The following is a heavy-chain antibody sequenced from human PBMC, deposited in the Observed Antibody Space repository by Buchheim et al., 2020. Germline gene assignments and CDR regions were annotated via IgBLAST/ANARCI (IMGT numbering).Heavy chain of an antibody. CDR3: ARGPLYGSGRDYGPRFDP. CDR2: INPNSGDT. CDR1: GYSFTGYY. J-gene: IGHJ5*02. V-gene: IGHV1-2*04. Sequence: QVQLVQSGAEVKKPGASVKVSCKASGYSFTGYYIHWVRQAPGQGLEWMGWINPNSGDTNYAQKFQDWVTMTRDTSITTAYMELGRLRSDDTAVYYCARGPLYGSGRDYGPRFDPWGQGTL. D-gene: IGHD3-10*01.